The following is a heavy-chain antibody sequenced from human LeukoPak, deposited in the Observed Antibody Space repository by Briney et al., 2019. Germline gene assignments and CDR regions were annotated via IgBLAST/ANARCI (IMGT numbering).Heavy chain of an antibody. D-gene: IGHD2-2*01. V-gene: IGHV3-21*01. CDR3: ARYCSSTSCSPYNWFDP. CDR1: GFTFSSYS. Sequence: PGGSLRLSCAASGFTFSSYSMNWVRQAPGKGLEWVSSISSSSSYIYYADSVKGRFTISRDNAQNSLYLQMNSLRAEDTAVYYCARYCSSTSCSPYNWFDPWGQGTLVTVSS. J-gene: IGHJ5*02. CDR2: ISSSSSYI.